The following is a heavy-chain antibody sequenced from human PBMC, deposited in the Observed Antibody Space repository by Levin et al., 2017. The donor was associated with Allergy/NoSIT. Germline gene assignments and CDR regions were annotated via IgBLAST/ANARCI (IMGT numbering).Heavy chain of an antibody. Sequence: SCVASGFTFSNYGMHWVRQAPGKGLEWAALISYDGTSEFYADSVKGRFTISRDNSKNTLYLQMNGLTAEDTAIYFCAKIDAIFGVDLPDYWGQGTRVIVSS. CDR3: AKIDAIFGVDLPDY. J-gene: IGHJ4*02. D-gene: IGHD3-3*01. CDR1: GFTFSNYG. V-gene: IGHV3-30*18. CDR2: ISYDGTSE.